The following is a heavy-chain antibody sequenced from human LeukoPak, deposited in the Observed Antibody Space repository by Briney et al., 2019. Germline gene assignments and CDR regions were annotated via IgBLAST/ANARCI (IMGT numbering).Heavy chain of an antibody. Sequence: GGSLRLSCAAPGFTFSSFAMSWVRQAPGKGLEWVSAIGGNGATTRYAGSVKDRFTISRDNSKNTLYLQMNSLRAEDTAVYYCARRTTVTTPSAFDIWGQGTMVTVSS. CDR3: ARRTTVTTPSAFDI. J-gene: IGHJ3*02. D-gene: IGHD4-17*01. V-gene: IGHV3-23*01. CDR1: GFTFSSFA. CDR2: IGGNGATT.